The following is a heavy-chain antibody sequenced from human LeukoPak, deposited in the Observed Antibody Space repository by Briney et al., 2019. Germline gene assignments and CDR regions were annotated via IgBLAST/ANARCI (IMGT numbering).Heavy chain of an antibody. Sequence: SSETLSLTCTVSGASISSYYWSWIRQPPGKGLEWIGYIYYSGSTNYNPSLKSRATISVDPSKNQFSLKLSSVTGADTAVYHCARGLGDGDYGGYFDLWGRGTLVTVSS. CDR1: GASISSYY. D-gene: IGHD4-17*01. J-gene: IGHJ2*01. CDR2: IYYSGST. CDR3: ARGLGDGDYGGYFDL. V-gene: IGHV4-59*01.